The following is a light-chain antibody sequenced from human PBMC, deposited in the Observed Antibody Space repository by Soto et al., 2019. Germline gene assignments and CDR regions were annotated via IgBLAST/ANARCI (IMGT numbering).Light chain of an antibody. CDR2: DAS. V-gene: IGKV3-11*01. CDR3: QQRSNWPLIT. J-gene: IGKJ5*01. Sequence: EIVLTQSPATLSLSPGERATLSCRASQSISSYLAWYQQKPGQAPRLLIYDASSRATGIPARFSGSGSGTDFTLTISSLESEDFAVYYCQQRSNWPLITFGQGTRLEI. CDR1: QSISSY.